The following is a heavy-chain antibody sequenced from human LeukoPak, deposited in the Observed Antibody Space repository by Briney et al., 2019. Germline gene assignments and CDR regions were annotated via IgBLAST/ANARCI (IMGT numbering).Heavy chain of an antibody. CDR1: GGSLLRGDYY. D-gene: IGHD6-13*01. J-gene: IGHJ5*02. V-gene: IGHV4-30-4*01. Sequence: SQTLSLTCTFSGGSLLRGDYYWRRIPQPPGKALESIRPLYYSRSPYYNPSLQSRVTLSVAPSNNQFSLKLSSVAAAGTAVHYCPRVELYRSSWRPPNWFDPWGQGTLVTVSS. CDR2: LYYSRSP. CDR3: PRVELYRSSWRPPNWFDP.